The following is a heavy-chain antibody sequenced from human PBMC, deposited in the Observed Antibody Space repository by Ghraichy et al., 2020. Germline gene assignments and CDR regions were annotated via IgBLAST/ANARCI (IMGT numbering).Heavy chain of an antibody. CDR2: INPSGGST. CDR3: ARDGPRFGHESLMYYYYYYGMDV. J-gene: IGHJ6*02. D-gene: IGHD3-10*02. CDR1: GYTFTSYY. V-gene: IGHV1-46*03. Sequence: ASVKVSCKASGYTFTSYYMHWVRQAPGQGLEWMGIINPSGGSTSYAQKFQGRVTMTRDTSTSTVYMELSSLRSEDTAVYYCARDGPRFGHESLMYYYYYYGMDVWGQGTTVTVSS.